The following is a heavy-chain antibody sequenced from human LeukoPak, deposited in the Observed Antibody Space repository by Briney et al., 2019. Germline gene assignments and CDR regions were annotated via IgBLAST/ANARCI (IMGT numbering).Heavy chain of an antibody. J-gene: IGHJ6*03. CDR2: INPSGGST. CDR1: GYTFTSYY. V-gene: IGHV1-46*01. Sequence: APVKVSCKASGYTFTSYYMHWVRQAPGQGLEWMGIINPSGGSTSYAQKFQGRVTMTRDTSKSTVYMELSSLRSEDTAVYYCASHYDFWSGYPFYYYYMDVWGKGTTVTVSS. D-gene: IGHD3-3*01. CDR3: ASHYDFWSGYPFYYYYMDV.